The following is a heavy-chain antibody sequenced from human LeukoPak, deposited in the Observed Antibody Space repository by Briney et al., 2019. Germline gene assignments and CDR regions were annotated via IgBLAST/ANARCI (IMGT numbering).Heavy chain of an antibody. CDR2: INPNSGGT. J-gene: IGHJ6*01. V-gene: IGHV1-2*02. CDR3: ATNSIVVSAAIMAQLYSCWMDV. Sequence: ASVKVSCKASGYTFTGYYMHWVRQAPGQEPEGMVWINPNSGGTNYAHKFQGRVDTTREKSIRTASMELSRMRSDDTAVYYCATNSIVVSAAIMAQLYSCWMDVWGKGSTVTVSS. D-gene: IGHD2-2*01. CDR1: GYTFTGYY.